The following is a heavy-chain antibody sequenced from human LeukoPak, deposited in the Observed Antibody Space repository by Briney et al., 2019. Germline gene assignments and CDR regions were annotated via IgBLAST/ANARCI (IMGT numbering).Heavy chain of an antibody. D-gene: IGHD2-15*01. CDR2: ISYDGSNK. Sequence: LRLSCAASGFTFSNYGMHWVRQAPGKGLEWVAVISYDGSNKYYADSVKGRFTISRDNSKNTLYLQMNSLRAEDTAVYYCALGYCSGGSCYYEYFQHWGQGTLVTVSS. J-gene: IGHJ1*01. CDR3: ALGYCSGGSCYYEYFQH. V-gene: IGHV3-30*03. CDR1: GFTFSNYG.